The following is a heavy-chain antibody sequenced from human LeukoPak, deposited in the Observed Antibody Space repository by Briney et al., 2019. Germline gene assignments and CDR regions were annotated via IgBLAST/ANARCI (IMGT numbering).Heavy chain of an antibody. CDR2: ISDDGSYT. Sequence: GGCLRLSCAASGFSFSSHWVHWVRPAPGRGLVWVSRISDDGSYTSNVDSVKGRFTISRDNVNNMLYLHINSLRAEDTAVYYCASFGISWSSSYWGQGTLVTVSS. J-gene: IGHJ4*02. D-gene: IGHD2-21*01. CDR1: GFSFSSHW. CDR3: ASFGISWSSSY. V-gene: IGHV3-74*01.